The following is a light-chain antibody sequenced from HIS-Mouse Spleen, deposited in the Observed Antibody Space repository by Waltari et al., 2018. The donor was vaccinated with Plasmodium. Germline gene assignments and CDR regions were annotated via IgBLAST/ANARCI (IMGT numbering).Light chain of an antibody. V-gene: IGLV3-25*03. CDR3: QSADSSGTPNWV. Sequence: SYELTQPPSVSVSPGQTARITCPGDALPKQYASWYQQKPGQAPVLGIYHASERPSGSPERFSGSSSGTTVTLTISGVQAEDEADYYCQSADSSGTPNWVFGGGTKLTVL. J-gene: IGLJ3*02. CDR2: HAS. CDR1: ALPKQY.